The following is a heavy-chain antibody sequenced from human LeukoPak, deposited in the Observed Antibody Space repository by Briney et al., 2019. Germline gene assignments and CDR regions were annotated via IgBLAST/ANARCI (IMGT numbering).Heavy chain of an antibody. CDR3: ATLHFYAMGV. CDR1: GLRFSDQY. J-gene: IGHJ6*02. V-gene: IGHV3-11*01. Sequence: TGGSLRLSCAASGLRFSDQYMIWIRQTPGKGLEWISFISGSGANRFYADSMKGRFTISKDNTKNSLYLQKNSLRAEDTATYYCATLHFYAMGVWGQGTTVTVSS. CDR2: ISGSGANR.